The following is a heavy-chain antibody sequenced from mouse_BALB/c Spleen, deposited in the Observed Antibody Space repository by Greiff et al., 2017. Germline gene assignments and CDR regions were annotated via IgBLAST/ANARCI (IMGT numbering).Heavy chain of an antibody. CDR2: ISYSGST. Sequence: VQLQQSGPGLVKPSQSLSLTCTVTGYSITSDYAWNWIRQFPGNKLELMGYISYSGSTSYNPSLKSRISITRDTSKNQFFLQLNSVTTEDTATYYCARWDYGSSSWFAYWGQGTLVTVSA. CDR1: GYSITSDYA. CDR3: ARWDYGSSSWFAY. J-gene: IGHJ3*01. D-gene: IGHD1-1*01. V-gene: IGHV3-2*02.